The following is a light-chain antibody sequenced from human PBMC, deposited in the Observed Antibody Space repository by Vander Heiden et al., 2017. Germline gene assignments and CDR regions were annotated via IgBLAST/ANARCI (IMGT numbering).Light chain of an antibody. J-gene: IGKJ1*01. CDR1: QNILIY. CDR3: QQYYANSGT. V-gene: IGKV1-5*01. CDR2: DAS. Sequence: PSSLSASAGDRVTITCRASQNILIYLAWYQQKPGRAPQVLISDASTLQSGVPSRFSGSGYGTEFNLTISSLQPGDFATYYCQQYYANSGTFGQGTKVDIK.